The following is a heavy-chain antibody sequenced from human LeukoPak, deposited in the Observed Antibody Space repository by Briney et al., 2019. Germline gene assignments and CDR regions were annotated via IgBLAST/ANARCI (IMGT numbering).Heavy chain of an antibody. CDR1: GSTFSNYG. V-gene: IGHV1-69*05. J-gene: IGHJ4*02. CDR3: VRERRYDSSGYYFESDY. Sequence: ASVKVSCKASGSTFSNYGFSWVRQAPGQGLEWMGRIIPMFGSANYAQEFQGRVTITTDKSTATTNMELSSLRSEDTAVYYCVRERRYDSSGYYFESDYWGQGTLVTVSS. D-gene: IGHD3-22*01. CDR2: IIPMFGSA.